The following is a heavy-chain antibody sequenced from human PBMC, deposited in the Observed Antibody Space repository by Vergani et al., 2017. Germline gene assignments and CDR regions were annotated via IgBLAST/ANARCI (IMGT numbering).Heavy chain of an antibody. V-gene: IGHV3-33*08. CDR1: GFTFSSYA. CDR3: ARESRLWSGYYWFDY. J-gene: IGHJ4*02. CDR2: IWYDGSNK. Sequence: VQLLESGGGLVQPGGSLRLSCAASGFTFSSYAMSWVRQAPGKGLEWVAVIWYDGSNKYYADSVKGRFTISRDNSKNTLYLQMNSLRAEDTAVYYCARESRLWSGYYWFDYWGQGTLVTVSS. D-gene: IGHD3-3*01.